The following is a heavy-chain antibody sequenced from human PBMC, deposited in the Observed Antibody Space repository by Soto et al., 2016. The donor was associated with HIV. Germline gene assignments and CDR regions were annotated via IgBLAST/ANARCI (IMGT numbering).Heavy chain of an antibody. CDR3: AKQASFGVVPATNHGSGSSFN. Sequence: EVQLLESGGGLVQPGGSLRLSCTASGFTFSNYAMTWVRQAPGKGLEWVSGISGSGGSTNYANSVKGRFTISRDNSKNTLFLQMSSLRAEDTAVYYCAKQASFGVVPATNHGSGSSFNWGQGTLVTVSS. J-gene: IGHJ4*02. V-gene: IGHV3-23*01. D-gene: IGHD2-2*01. CDR1: GFTFSNYA. CDR2: ISGSGGST.